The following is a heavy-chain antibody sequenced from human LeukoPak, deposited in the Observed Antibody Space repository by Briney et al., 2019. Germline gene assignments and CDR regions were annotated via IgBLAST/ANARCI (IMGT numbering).Heavy chain of an antibody. D-gene: IGHD3-3*01. Sequence: SETLSLTCTVSGGSISSYYWSWIRQPPGKGLEWIGYIYYSGSTNYNPSLKSRVTISVDTSKNQFSLKLSSVTAADTAVYYCARLIDFWRWSDPWGQGTLVTVSS. V-gene: IGHV4-59*08. CDR1: GGSISSYY. CDR3: ARLIDFWRWSDP. CDR2: IYYSGST. J-gene: IGHJ5*02.